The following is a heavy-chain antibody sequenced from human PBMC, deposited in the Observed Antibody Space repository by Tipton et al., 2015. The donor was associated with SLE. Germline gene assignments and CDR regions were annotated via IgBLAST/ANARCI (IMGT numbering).Heavy chain of an antibody. Sequence: SLRLSCAASGFTFSSYAMSWVRQAPGKGLEWVSAISGSGGSTYYADSVKGRFTISRDNSKNTLYLQMNSLRAEDTAVYYCAKGHSDSSGYYYFFQHWGQGALVTVSS. V-gene: IGHV3-23*01. J-gene: IGHJ1*01. CDR3: AKGHSDSSGYYYFFQH. CDR2: ISGSGGST. CDR1: GFTFSSYA. D-gene: IGHD3-22*01.